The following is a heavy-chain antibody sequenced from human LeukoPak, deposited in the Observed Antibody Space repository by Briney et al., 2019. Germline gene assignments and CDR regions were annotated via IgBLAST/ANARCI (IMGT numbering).Heavy chain of an antibody. J-gene: IGHJ4*02. V-gene: IGHV3-20*04. CDR1: GFTFDDYX. CDR3: ARVGGGYSYAFDY. D-gene: IGHD5-18*01. CDR2: INCNGGTT. Sequence: RPGGSXXLSXAXXGFTFDDYXMSWVRQAPGKGVEWGSVINCNGGTTGYASSVNGPFTISRDNAKHSLYLQMNSLRAEDTALYYCARVGGGYSYAFDYWGQGTLVTVSS.